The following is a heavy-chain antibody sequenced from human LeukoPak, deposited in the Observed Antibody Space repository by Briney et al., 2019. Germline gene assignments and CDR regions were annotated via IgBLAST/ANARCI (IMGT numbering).Heavy chain of an antibody. D-gene: IGHD6-19*01. CDR1: GGSISSHY. Sequence: PSETLSLTWTLSGGSISSHYWSWIRQPPGKGLEWIGCVYYSGSTNYKPSLKSRVTISVDTSKNQFSLKLSSVTAADTAVYYCARYSTGWYDAFDIWGQGTMVTVSS. J-gene: IGHJ3*02. CDR2: VYYSGST. CDR3: ARYSTGWYDAFDI. V-gene: IGHV4-59*11.